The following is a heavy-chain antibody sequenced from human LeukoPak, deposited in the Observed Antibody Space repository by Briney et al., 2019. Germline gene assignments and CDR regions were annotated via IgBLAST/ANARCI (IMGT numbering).Heavy chain of an antibody. D-gene: IGHD2-2*01. CDR3: ERGYCSSTSCLSPFYY. CDR1: GGTFSCNA. V-gene: IGHV1-69*05. Sequence: SVTVCCQASGGTFSCNAISWVRQPPGQGLERMGRIIPSFGTGNYAQKFQGRVTITTHESTSTAYMELSSLRSEDTAVYYCERGYCSSTSCLSPFYYWGQGTLVTVSS. J-gene: IGHJ4*02. CDR2: IIPSFGTG.